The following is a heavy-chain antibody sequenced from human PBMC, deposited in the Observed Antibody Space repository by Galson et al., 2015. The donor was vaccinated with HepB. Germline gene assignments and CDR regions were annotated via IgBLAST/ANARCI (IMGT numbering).Heavy chain of an antibody. V-gene: IGHV3-21*01. CDR1: GFTFSSYS. CDR2: ISSSSSYI. Sequence: SLRLSCAASGFTFSSYSMNWVRQAPGKGLEWVSSISSSSSYIYYADSVKGRFTISRDNAKNSLYLQMNSLRAEDTAVYYCARDPYCSSTSCSNDYWGQGTLVTVSS. D-gene: IGHD2-2*01. CDR3: ARDPYCSSTSCSNDY. J-gene: IGHJ4*02.